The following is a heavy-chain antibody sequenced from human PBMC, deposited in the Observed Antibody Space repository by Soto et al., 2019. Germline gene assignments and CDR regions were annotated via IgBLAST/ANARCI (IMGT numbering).Heavy chain of an antibody. D-gene: IGHD3-10*01. V-gene: IGHV1-46*01. J-gene: IGHJ4*02. CDR2: IHPSGGST. CDR3: ARVSDRFEY. Sequence: ASVKVSCKASGYIFSGYYMHWVRQAPGQGLEWMGVIHPSGGSTSYAQKFQGRVTMTRDTSTSTVYIEVSSLRSEDTAVYYCARVSDRFEYWGQGTLVTVSS. CDR1: GYIFSGYY.